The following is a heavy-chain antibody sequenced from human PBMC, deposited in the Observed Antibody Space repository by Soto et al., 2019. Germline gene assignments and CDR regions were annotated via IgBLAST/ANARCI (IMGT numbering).Heavy chain of an antibody. V-gene: IGHV3-66*01. J-gene: IGHJ1*01. CDR2: IYSGGST. D-gene: IGHD6-19*01. CDR3: ARDRIAVAGNPEYFQH. CDR1: GFTVSSNY. Sequence: GGSLRLSCAASGFTVSSNYMSWVRQAPGKGLEWVSVIYSGGSTYYTDSVKGRFTISRDNSKNTLYLQMNSLRAEDTAVYYCARDRIAVAGNPEYFQHWGQGTLVTVSS.